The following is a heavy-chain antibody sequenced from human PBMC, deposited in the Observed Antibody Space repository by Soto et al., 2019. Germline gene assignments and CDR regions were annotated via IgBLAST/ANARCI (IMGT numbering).Heavy chain of an antibody. V-gene: IGHV3-30-3*01. CDR3: ARGVRPFSGGESCSSSPWLAP. D-gene: IGHD2-15*01. Sequence: GGSLRLSCAASGFTFSSYGIHWVRQAPGKGLEWVAVISYDGSNKYYADSVKGRFTISRDNSKNTLYLQMNSLRADDTAVYYCARGVRPFSGGESCSSSPWLAPGGKGPLVTVSS. J-gene: IGHJ5*02. CDR2: ISYDGSNK. CDR1: GFTFSSYG.